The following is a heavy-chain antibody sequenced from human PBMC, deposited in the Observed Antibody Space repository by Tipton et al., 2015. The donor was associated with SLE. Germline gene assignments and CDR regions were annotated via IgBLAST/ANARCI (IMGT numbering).Heavy chain of an antibody. CDR3: ARVDSGNLLFDL. D-gene: IGHD1-26*01. V-gene: IGHV4-4*07. Sequence: TLSLTCTVSGGSISSYYWTWIRQPAGKGLEWIGRISSSGSPNYSPSLESRAAISVDTSKNRLSLNLSSVTAADTAVYYCARVDSGNLLFDLWGQGTLVTVSS. CDR1: GGSISSYY. CDR2: ISSSGSP. J-gene: IGHJ4*02.